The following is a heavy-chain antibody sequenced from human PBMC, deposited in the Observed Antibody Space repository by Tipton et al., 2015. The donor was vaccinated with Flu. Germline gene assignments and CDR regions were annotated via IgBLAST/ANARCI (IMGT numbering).Heavy chain of an antibody. CDR3: ARVYHSSSGIGVDY. CDR2: ISNSGSTK. V-gene: IGHV3-48*03. Sequence: SLRLSCAASGFTLSTYEMNWVRQAPGKGLEWVSYISNSGSTKYYADSVKGRFTISRDNAKNSLYLQMNSLRAEDTAVYYCARVYHSSSGIGVDYWGQGTLVTVSS. CDR1: GFTLSTYE. J-gene: IGHJ4*02. D-gene: IGHD6-6*01.